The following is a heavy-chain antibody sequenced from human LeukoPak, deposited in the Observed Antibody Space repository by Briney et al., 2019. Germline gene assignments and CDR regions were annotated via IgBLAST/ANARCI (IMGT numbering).Heavy chain of an antibody. J-gene: IGHJ4*02. V-gene: IGHV3-48*01. Sequence: PGGSLRLSCAASGFTFSSYSMNWVRQAPGKGLEWVSDISSSSSTIYYADSVKGRFTISRDNAKNSLYLEMNSLRADDTAVYYCARDYYGSHDYWGQGALVTVSS. CDR2: ISSSSSTI. CDR1: GFTFSSYS. D-gene: IGHD3-10*01. CDR3: ARDYYGSHDY.